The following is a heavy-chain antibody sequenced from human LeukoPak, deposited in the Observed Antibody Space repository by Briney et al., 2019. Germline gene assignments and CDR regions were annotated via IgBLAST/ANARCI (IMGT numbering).Heavy chain of an antibody. V-gene: IGHV1-8*01. Sequence: GASVKVSCKASGYTFTSYDINWVRQATGQGLEWMGWMNPNSGNTGYAQKFQGRVTMTRNTSISTAYMELSSLRSEDTAVYYCARHYYDFWSGYIEIIDYWGQGTLVTVSS. CDR3: ARHYYDFWSGYIEIIDY. CDR1: GYTFTSYD. J-gene: IGHJ4*02. CDR2: MNPNSGNT. D-gene: IGHD3-3*01.